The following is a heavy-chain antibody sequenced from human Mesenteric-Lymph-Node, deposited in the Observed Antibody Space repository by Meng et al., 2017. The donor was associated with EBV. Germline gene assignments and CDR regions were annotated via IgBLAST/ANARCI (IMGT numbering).Heavy chain of an antibody. J-gene: IGHJ4*02. CDR2: ISGRGSGT. Sequence: VQLVDSGGGLVQPGGSLRLTCAASGFRFGNYVMTWVRQAPGKGLEWVSAISGRGSGTYYGDSVQGRFTISRDNSKNTIYLQMNSLRVEDTAVYYCAKDTTMEMWGQGTLVTVSS. CDR1: GFRFGNYV. V-gene: IGHV3-23*04. CDR3: AKDTTMEM. D-gene: IGHD5-18*01.